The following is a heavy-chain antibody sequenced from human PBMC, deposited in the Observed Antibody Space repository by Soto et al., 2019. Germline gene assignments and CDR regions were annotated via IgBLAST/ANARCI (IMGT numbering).Heavy chain of an antibody. V-gene: IGHV1-2*02. CDR3: ARDYGDYDNWFDP. J-gene: IGHJ5*02. D-gene: IGHD4-17*01. Sequence: QVQLVQSGAEVKKPGASVKVSCMASGYTFTGYFIHWVRQAPGQGLEWMGWINPNSGGTSYAQKFQGRVTMTRDTSISTAYMELTRLRSDDTAVYYCARDYGDYDNWFDPWGQGTLVTVSS. CDR1: GYTFTGYF. CDR2: INPNSGGT.